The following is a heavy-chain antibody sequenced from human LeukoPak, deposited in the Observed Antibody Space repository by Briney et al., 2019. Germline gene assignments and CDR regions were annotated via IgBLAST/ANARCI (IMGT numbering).Heavy chain of an antibody. CDR2: IYYSGST. V-gene: IGHV4-59*01. CDR1: GGSISNYY. J-gene: IGHJ5*02. CDR3: ARTDYNIRFLEWFMFDP. D-gene: IGHD3-3*01. Sequence: SETLSLTCTVSGGSISNYYWSWIRQPPGKGLEWIGYIYYSGSTNYNPSLKSRVTISVDTSKNQFSLKLSSVTAADTAVYYCARTDYNIRFLEWFMFDPWGQGTLVTVSS.